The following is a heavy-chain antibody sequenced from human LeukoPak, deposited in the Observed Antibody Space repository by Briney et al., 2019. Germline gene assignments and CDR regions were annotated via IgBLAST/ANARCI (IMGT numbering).Heavy chain of an antibody. CDR1: GYTFTSYD. Sequence: GASVKVSCKASGYTFTSYDINWLRQATGQGLEWMGWMNPNSGNTGYAQKFQGRVTMTRNTSISTAYMELSSLRSEDTAVYYCARDRYYGRWFDLWGQGTLVTVSS. V-gene: IGHV1-8*01. CDR2: MNPNSGNT. D-gene: IGHD3-10*01. CDR3: ARDRYYGRWFDL. J-gene: IGHJ5*02.